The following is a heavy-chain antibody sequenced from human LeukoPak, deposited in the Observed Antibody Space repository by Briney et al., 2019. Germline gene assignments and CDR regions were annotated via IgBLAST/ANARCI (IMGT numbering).Heavy chain of an antibody. Sequence: PGGSLRLSCAASGFTLSSYNMNWVRQAPGKGLEWVSYISISTIYYADSVKGRFTISRDNSKNTLSLQMNSLRAEDTAVYYCAKDRPSITVAAETPLDYWGQGSLVTVSS. D-gene: IGHD6-19*01. CDR1: GFTLSSYN. J-gene: IGHJ4*02. V-gene: IGHV3-48*01. CDR2: ISISTI. CDR3: AKDRPSITVAAETPLDY.